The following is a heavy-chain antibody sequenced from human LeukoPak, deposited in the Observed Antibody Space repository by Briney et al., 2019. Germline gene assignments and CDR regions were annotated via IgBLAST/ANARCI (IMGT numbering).Heavy chain of an antibody. J-gene: IGHJ4*02. D-gene: IGHD3-16*01. CDR1: GFTFSSYS. CDR2: ISSSTSTI. CDR3: AKDRLGGPYFFHY. V-gene: IGHV3-48*01. Sequence: GSLRLSCAASGFTFSSYSMNWVRQAPGKGLEWVSYISSSTSTIYYADSVKGRFTISRDNSKNTLYLQINSLRAEDTAVYFCAKDRLGGPYFFHYWGQGTLVTVSS.